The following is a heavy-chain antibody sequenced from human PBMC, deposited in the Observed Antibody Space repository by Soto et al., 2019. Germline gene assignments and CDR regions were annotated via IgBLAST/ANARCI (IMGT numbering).Heavy chain of an antibody. Sequence: QVQLVQSGAEVKKPGASVKVSCKASGYTFTSYGISWVRQAPGQGLEWMGWISAYNGNTNYAQKLHGRVTMTTDTSTSTAYMVLRSLRSDDTAVYYCARVGTIFGVASYYYYYYMDVWGKGTTVTVSS. D-gene: IGHD3-3*01. J-gene: IGHJ6*03. CDR1: GYTFTSYG. CDR2: ISAYNGNT. V-gene: IGHV1-18*01. CDR3: ARVGTIFGVASYYYYYYMDV.